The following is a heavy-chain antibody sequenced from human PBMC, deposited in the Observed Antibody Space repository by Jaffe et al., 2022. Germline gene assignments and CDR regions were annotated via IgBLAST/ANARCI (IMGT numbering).Heavy chain of an antibody. J-gene: IGHJ4*02. V-gene: IGHV3-7*01. CDR3: ARVIFYYSSGWSPGRNYFDY. CDR2: IKQDGSEK. Sequence: EVQLVESGGGLVQPGGSLRLSCAASGFTFSSYWMSWVRQAPGKGLEWVANIKQDGSEKYYVDSVKGRFTISRDNAKNSLYLQMNSLRAEDTAVYYCARVIFYYSSGWSPGRNYFDYWGQGTLVTVSS. CDR1: GFTFSSYW. D-gene: IGHD6-19*01.